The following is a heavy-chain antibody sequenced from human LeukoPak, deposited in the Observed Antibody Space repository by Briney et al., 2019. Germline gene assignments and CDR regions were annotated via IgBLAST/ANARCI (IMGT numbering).Heavy chain of an antibody. Sequence: PSETLSLTCTVSGGSISGSSYYWGWIRQPPGKGLEWIGSLYYSGSIYYNPSLKSRVTMSADTSKNQFPLNLSSMAAADTALYYFARQYYDSTGYYYFDYWDQGTLVTVSS. CDR1: GGSISGSSYY. D-gene: IGHD3-22*01. J-gene: IGHJ4*02. V-gene: IGHV4-39*01. CDR2: LYYSGSI. CDR3: ARQYYDSTGYYYFDY.